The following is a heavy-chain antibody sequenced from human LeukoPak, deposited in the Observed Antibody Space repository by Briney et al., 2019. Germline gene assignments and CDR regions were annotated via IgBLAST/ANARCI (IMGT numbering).Heavy chain of an antibody. J-gene: IGHJ4*02. D-gene: IGHD6-13*01. V-gene: IGHV4-30-2*01. Sequence: SQTLSLTCTVSGGSISSGGYYWSWIRQPPGKGLEWIGYIYHSGSTYYNPSLKSRVTISVDRSKNQFSLKLSSVTAADTAVYYCARHLGTAGDYWGQGTLVTVSS. CDR1: GGSISSGGYY. CDR2: IYHSGST. CDR3: ARHLGTAGDY.